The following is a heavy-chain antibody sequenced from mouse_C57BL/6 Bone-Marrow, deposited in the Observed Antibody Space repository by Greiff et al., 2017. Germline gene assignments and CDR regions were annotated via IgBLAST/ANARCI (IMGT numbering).Heavy chain of an antibody. Sequence: EVKLQESGGGLVQPGESLKLSCESNEYEFPSHDMSWVRKTPEKRLELVAAINSDGGSTYYPDTMERRFIISRDNTKKTLYLQRSSLRSEDTALYYCARLGDYGATYAMDYWGQGTSVTVSS. D-gene: IGHD2-4*01. V-gene: IGHV5-2*01. J-gene: IGHJ4*01. CDR1: EYEFPSHD. CDR2: INSDGGST. CDR3: ARLGDYGATYAMDY.